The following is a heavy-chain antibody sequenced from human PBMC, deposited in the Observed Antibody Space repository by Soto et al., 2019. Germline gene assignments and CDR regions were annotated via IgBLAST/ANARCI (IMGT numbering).Heavy chain of an antibody. CDR1: GSTISSYY. V-gene: IGHV4-59*01. J-gene: IGHJ4*02. Sequence: SETLSLTCTVSGSTISSYYWSWIRQPPGKGLEWIGYIYYSGSTNYNPSLKSRVTISVDTSKNQFSLKLSFVTAADTAVYYCARGGYYGYGDNPYFDYWGQGTLVTVSS. CDR2: IYYSGST. D-gene: IGHD4-17*01. CDR3: ARGGYYGYGDNPYFDY.